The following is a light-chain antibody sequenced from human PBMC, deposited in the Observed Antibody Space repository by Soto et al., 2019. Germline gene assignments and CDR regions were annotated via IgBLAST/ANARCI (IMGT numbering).Light chain of an antibody. CDR1: NSDIGNYNY. V-gene: IGLV2-8*01. CDR2: DVN. J-gene: IGLJ1*01. CDR3: SSYAGSIIFV. Sequence: QSVLTQPPSASGSPGQSVTISCTGTNSDIGNYNYVSWYQQHPGKAPRLMIYDVNKRPSGVPDRFSGSKSGNAASLTVFGLQAEDEADYYCSSYAGSIIFVFGAGTKLTVL.